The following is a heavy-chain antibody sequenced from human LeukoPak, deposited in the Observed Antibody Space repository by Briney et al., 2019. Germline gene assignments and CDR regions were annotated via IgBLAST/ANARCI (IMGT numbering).Heavy chain of an antibody. CDR1: GDSISRYY. D-gene: IGHD3-22*01. CDR3: ARDRLYDSSGYGHDY. V-gene: IGHV4-59*12. Sequence: PSETLSLTCTVSGDSISRYYWSWIRQPPGKGLEWIGYIFYSGSTNYNSSLESRVTISVDTSKNQFSLKLSSVTAADTAVYYCARDRLYDSSGYGHDYWGQGTLVTVSS. J-gene: IGHJ4*02. CDR2: IFYSGST.